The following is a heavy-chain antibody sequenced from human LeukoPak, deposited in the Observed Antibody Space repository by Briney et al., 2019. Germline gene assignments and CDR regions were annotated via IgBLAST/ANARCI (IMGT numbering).Heavy chain of an antibody. CDR3: ARGIGGYCSGGSCRLYYMDV. Sequence: GGSLRLSCAASGFTFSSYVMHWVRQAPGKGLEWVAIISYDGSNEYYADSVKGRFTISRDNSKNTLYLQMNSLRAADTAVYYCARGIGGYCSGGSCRLYYMDVWGKGTTVTISS. CDR1: GFTFSSYV. CDR2: ISYDGSNE. D-gene: IGHD2-15*01. J-gene: IGHJ6*03. V-gene: IGHV3-30*04.